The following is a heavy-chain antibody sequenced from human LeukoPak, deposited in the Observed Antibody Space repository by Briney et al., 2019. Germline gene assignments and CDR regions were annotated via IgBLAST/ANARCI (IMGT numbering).Heavy chain of an antibody. V-gene: IGHV3-48*01. D-gene: IGHD6-13*01. CDR1: GFTFSSYS. J-gene: IGHJ5*02. CDR3: ASIAAARDFDP. CDR2: ISSSSSTI. Sequence: GGSLRLSCAASGFTFSSYSMNWVRQAPGKGLEWVSYISSSSSTIYYADSVKGRFTISRDNAKNSLYLQMNSLRAEDTAVYYCASIAAARDFDPWGQGTLVTVSS.